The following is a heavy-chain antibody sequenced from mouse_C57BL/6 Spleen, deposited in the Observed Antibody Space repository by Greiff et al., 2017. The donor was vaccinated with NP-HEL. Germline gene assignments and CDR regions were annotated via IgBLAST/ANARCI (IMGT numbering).Heavy chain of an antibody. V-gene: IGHV1-42*01. CDR1: GYSFTSYY. J-gene: IGHJ1*03. Sequence: VQLQQSGPELVKPGASVKISCKASGYSFTSYYMNWVKQSPEKSLEWIGEINPSTGGTTYNQKFKAKATLTVDKSSSTAYLQLKSLTSEDSAVYYCARGVYWYFDVWGTGTTVTVSS. CDR2: INPSTGGT. CDR3: ARGVYWYFDV.